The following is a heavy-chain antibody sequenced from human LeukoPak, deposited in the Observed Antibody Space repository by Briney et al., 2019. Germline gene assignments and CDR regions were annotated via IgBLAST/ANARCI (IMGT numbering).Heavy chain of an antibody. D-gene: IGHD5-12*01. CDR2: TYYSGST. J-gene: IGHJ4*02. CDR1: GGSISSGDYY. Sequence: SETLSLTCTVSGGSISSGDYYWSRIRQPPGTGLEWIGYTYYSGSTYYNPSLKSRVTISVDTSKNQFSLKLSSVTAADTAVYYCARGSGYDGFDYWGQGTLVTVSS. V-gene: IGHV4-30-4*08. CDR3: ARGSGYDGFDY.